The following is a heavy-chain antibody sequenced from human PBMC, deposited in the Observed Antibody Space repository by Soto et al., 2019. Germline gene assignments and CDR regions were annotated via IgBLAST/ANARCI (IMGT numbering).Heavy chain of an antibody. CDR2: INHSGST. CDR1: GGSFSGYY. CDR3: AREVKKDYGDYRRGGFDY. Sequence: SETLSLTCAVYGGSFSGYYWSWIRQPPGKGLEWIGEINHSGSTNYNPSLKSRVTISVDTSKNQFSLKLSSVTAADTAVYYCAREVKKDYGDYRRGGFDYWGQGTLVTVSS. V-gene: IGHV4-34*01. D-gene: IGHD4-17*01. J-gene: IGHJ4*02.